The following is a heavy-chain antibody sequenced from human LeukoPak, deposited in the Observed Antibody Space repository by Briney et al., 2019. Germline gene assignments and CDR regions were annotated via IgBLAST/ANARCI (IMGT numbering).Heavy chain of an antibody. CDR1: GYTFTNYY. Sequence: ASVKVSCKASGYTFTNYYMHWVRQAPGQGLEWMGWSNPNRGDTNYAQNFQGRVTMTRDTSINTAYMELRRLRSDDTAVYYCARYGSAWEFDYWGQGTPVTVSS. J-gene: IGHJ4*02. CDR3: ARYGSAWEFDY. CDR2: SNPNRGDT. D-gene: IGHD6-19*01. V-gene: IGHV1-2*02.